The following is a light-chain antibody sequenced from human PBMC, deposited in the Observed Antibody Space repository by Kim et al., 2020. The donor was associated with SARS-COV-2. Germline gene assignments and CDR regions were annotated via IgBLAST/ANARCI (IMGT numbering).Light chain of an antibody. V-gene: IGLV2-23*02. CDR3: SSYAGSSTVV. J-gene: IGLJ3*02. CDR1: NSDVGNDKF. Sequence: GPSITMSCTGTNSDVGNDKFVSWYRQHPGEAPQLIIYEVTERPSGVSTRFSGSKSGNTASLTISGLHTSDEADYYCSSYAGSSTVVFGGGTKVTVL. CDR2: EVT.